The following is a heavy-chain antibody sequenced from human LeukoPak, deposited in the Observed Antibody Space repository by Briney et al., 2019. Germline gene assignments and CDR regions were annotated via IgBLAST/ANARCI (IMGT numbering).Heavy chain of an antibody. J-gene: IGHJ6*02. CDR1: GFIFGDHA. V-gene: IGHV3-49*04. D-gene: IGHD3-10*01. Sequence: GGSLRLSCTAPGFIFGDHAMSWVRQAPGKGLECVGFIRSKAYGGTTEYAASVKGRFTISRDDSKGIAYLQMNSLKTEDTAVYYCSRGPILLWLHNGMDVWGQGTTVTVSS. CDR2: IRSKAYGGTT. CDR3: SRGPILLWLHNGMDV.